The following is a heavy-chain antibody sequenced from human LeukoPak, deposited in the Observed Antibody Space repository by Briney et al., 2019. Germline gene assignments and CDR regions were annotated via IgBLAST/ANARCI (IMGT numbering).Heavy chain of an antibody. V-gene: IGHV4-34*01. J-gene: IGHJ6*02. CDR3: ARGPYYYYGMDV. CDR2: INHSGST. Sequence: SETLSLTCAVYGGSFGGYYWSWIRQPPGKGLEWIGEINHSGSTNYNPSLKSRVTISVDTSKNQFSLKLSSVTAADTAVYYCARGPYYYYGMDVWGQGTTVTVSS. CDR1: GGSFGGYY.